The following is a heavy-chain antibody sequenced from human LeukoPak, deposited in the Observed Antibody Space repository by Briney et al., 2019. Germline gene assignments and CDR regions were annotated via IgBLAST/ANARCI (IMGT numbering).Heavy chain of an antibody. D-gene: IGHD6-13*01. J-gene: IGHJ4*02. Sequence: PSETLSLTCTVSGGSISSYYWSWLRQPPGKGREWIGYIYYSGSTNYNPSLKSRVTISVDTSKNQFSLKLSSVTAADTAVYYCAREEGIAAAGALEYWGQGTPVTVSS. V-gene: IGHV4-59*01. CDR1: GGSISSYY. CDR2: IYYSGST. CDR3: AREEGIAAAGALEY.